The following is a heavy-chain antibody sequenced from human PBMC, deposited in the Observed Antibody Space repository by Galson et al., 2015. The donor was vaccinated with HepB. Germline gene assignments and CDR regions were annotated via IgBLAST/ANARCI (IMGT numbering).Heavy chain of an antibody. CDR2: MYSDGTT. CDR3: ASSYCTSGSCFFDD. CDR1: GFRIIDNH. D-gene: IGHD2-8*01. J-gene: IGHJ4*02. V-gene: IGHV3-53*01. Sequence: SLRLSCAVSGFRIIDNHMNWVRQAPGKGLEWLSVMYSDGTTDYADSLKGRFTMSRDSSKNTVFLHMNSLRVEDTAVYYCASSYCTSGSCFFDDWGQGTLLTVSS.